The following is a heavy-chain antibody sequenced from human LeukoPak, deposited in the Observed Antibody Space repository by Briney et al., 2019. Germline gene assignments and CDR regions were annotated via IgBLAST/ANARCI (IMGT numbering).Heavy chain of an antibody. CDR3: AKETALVGGHAAIFDH. CDR1: GFTVRSNH. V-gene: IGHV3-66*01. CDR2: IYSGGST. D-gene: IGHD3-3*01. Sequence: GGSLRLSCVASGFTVRSNHMSWVRQAPGKGLEWVSLIYSGGSTYYADSVKGRFTISRDNSKNTLYLQMNSLRAEDTAIYYCAKETALVGGHAAIFDHWGQGNLVTVSS. J-gene: IGHJ4*02.